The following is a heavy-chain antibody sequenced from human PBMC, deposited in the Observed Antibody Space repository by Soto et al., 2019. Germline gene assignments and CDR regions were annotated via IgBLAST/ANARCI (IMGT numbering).Heavy chain of an antibody. CDR3: GRAHHDLQQAVHYNYSMNA. D-gene: IGHD6-13*01. J-gene: IGHJ6*02. V-gene: IGHV4-30-4*01. CDR2: IHYSGNT. CDR1: GGSISSGDYY. Sequence: QVQLQESGPGLVESSQTLSPTCTVSGGSISSGDYYWSWIRQPPGKGVEWIGYIHYSGNTYHNPSLKSRLTISIDTSNNQFSLRLNSVAAADTAVYYCGRAHHDLQQAVHYNYSMNAWGQGTTVIVSS.